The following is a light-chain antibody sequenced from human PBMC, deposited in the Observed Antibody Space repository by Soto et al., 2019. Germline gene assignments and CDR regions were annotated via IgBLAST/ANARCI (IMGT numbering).Light chain of an antibody. V-gene: IGKV1-33*01. J-gene: IGKJ5*01. CDR2: DAS. CDR3: QQYYNVPIT. Sequence: DIQMTQSPSSLSASVGDRVTIACQASQDIGNYLNWYQQRPGKAPKLLMLDASSLDTGVPSRFSGSGSGTDFTFTISSLQSEDIATYYCQQYYNVPITFGQGTRLEIK. CDR1: QDIGNY.